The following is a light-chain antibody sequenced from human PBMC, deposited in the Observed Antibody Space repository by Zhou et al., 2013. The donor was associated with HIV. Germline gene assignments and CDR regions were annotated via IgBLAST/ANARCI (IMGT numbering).Light chain of an antibody. Sequence: EIVLTQSPAILYFSPGERATLSCRASQSVSSSYLAWYQQKPGQAPRLLIYGASSRATGIPDRFSGSGSGTDFTLTISRLEPEDFAVYYCQQYGSSPRTFGQGTKVEIK. V-gene: IGKV3-20*01. CDR2: GAS. CDR3: QQYGSSPRT. CDR1: QSVSSSY. J-gene: IGKJ1*01.